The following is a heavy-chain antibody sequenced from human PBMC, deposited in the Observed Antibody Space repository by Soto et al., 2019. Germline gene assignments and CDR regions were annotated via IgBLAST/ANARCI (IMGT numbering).Heavy chain of an antibody. CDR1: GGSISSYY. CDR2: IYYSGST. V-gene: IGHV4-59*08. D-gene: IGHD3-3*01. J-gene: IGHJ6*03. Sequence: NPSETLSLTCTVSGGSISSYYWSWIRQPPGKGLEWIGYIYYSGSTNYNPSLKSRVTISVDTSKNQFSLKLSSVTAADTAVYYCATYDFWSGYLDPYYYYMDVWGKGTTVTVSS. CDR3: ATYDFWSGYLDPYYYYMDV.